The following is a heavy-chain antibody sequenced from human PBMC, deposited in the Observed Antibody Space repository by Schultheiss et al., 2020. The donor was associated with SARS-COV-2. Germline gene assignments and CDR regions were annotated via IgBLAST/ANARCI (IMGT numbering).Heavy chain of an antibody. CDR3: ATRVVDIVVVPAASLEY. V-gene: IGHV4-59*01. Sequence: SQTLSLTCTVSGGSISSYYWSWIRQPAGKGLEWIGYIYYSGSTNYYPSLKSLVTISVDTSKNQFSLKLSSVTAADTAVYYCATRVVDIVVVPAASLEYWGQGTLVTVSS. J-gene: IGHJ4*02. CDR2: IYYSGST. CDR1: GGSISSYY. D-gene: IGHD2-2*03.